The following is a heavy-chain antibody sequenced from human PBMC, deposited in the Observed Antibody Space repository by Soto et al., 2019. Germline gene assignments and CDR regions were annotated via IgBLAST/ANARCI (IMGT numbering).Heavy chain of an antibody. D-gene: IGHD3-3*01. J-gene: IGHJ5*02. CDR2: IYNRGTV. Sequence: PSETLSLTCVVSGDSIGSYHWNWLRQSPGKGLELIGYIYNRGTVDYKPSLNSRVRISVDRPKNQFSLDLNSVTAADTAVYFCARGKYDAWSGYYPPNWFDPWGPGTLVTVSS. CDR1: GDSIGSYH. CDR3: ARGKYDAWSGYYPPNWFDP. V-gene: IGHV4-59*01.